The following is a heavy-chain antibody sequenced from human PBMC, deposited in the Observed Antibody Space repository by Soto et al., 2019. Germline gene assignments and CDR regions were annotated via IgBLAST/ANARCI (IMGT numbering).Heavy chain of an antibody. J-gene: IGHJ6*02. D-gene: IGHD2-15*01. CDR3: ARVQVVAATYYYYGMYV. V-gene: IGHV1-69*13. Sequence: ASVKVSCKASGGTFSSYAISWVRQAPGQGLEWMGGIIPIFGTANYAQKFQGRVTITADESTSTAYMELSSLRSEDTAVYYCARVQVVAATYYYYGMYVWGQGTTVTVSS. CDR1: GGTFSSYA. CDR2: IIPIFGTA.